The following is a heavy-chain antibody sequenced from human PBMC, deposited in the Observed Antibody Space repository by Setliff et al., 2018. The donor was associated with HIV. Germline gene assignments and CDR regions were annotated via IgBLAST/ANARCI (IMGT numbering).Heavy chain of an antibody. V-gene: IGHV1-46*01. CDR3: ARSLLIAVAAYFDY. Sequence: KASGGTFSSYAISWVRQAPGQGLKWMGIINPSGGSTSYAQKFQGRVTMTRDTSTSTVYMELSSLRSEDTAVYYCARSLLIAVAAYFDYWGQGTLVTVSS. CDR1: GGTFSSYA. CDR2: INPSGGST. D-gene: IGHD6-19*01. J-gene: IGHJ4*02.